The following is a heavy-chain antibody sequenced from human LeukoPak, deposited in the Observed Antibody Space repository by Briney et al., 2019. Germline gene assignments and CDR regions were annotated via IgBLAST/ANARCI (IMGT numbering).Heavy chain of an antibody. CDR1: GYIFTGYY. Sequence: GASVKVSCKTSGYIFTGYYMHWVRQAPGQGLEWMGWICPNSGDTNYAQKFQGRVTITRDTSSSTAYMELSRLTSDDTAVYYCARGALYGSSVSSDYPFDYWGQGTLVTVSS. J-gene: IGHJ4*02. CDR3: ARGALYGSSVSSDYPFDY. D-gene: IGHD3-22*01. CDR2: ICPNSGDT. V-gene: IGHV1-2*02.